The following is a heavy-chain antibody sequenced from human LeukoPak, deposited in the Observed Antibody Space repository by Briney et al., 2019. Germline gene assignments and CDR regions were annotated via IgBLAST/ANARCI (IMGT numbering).Heavy chain of an antibody. J-gene: IGHJ4*02. CDR3: ARGWGGSPPFDY. D-gene: IGHD1-26*01. V-gene: IGHV1-2*02. CDR1: GYTFTGYY. CDR2: INPNSGGT. Sequence: GASVKVSCKTSGYTFTGYYMHWVRQAPGQGLEWMGWINPNSGGTNYAQKFQGRVTMTRDTSISTANKELSRLRSDDTAVYYCARGWGGSPPFDYWGQGTLVTVSS.